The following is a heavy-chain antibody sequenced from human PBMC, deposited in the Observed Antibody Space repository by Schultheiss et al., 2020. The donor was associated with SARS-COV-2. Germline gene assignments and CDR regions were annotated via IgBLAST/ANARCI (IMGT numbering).Heavy chain of an antibody. CDR1: GGSVSSGSDH. CDR3: AKVEDTDYSSSFDY. Sequence: SETLSLTCTVSGGSVSSGSDHWSWIRQPPGKGLEWIGYIYYSGNTKYNPSLKSRVTISVDTSKNQFSLKLSSVTAADTAVYYCAKVEDTDYSSSFDYWGQGTLVTVSS. CDR2: IYYSGNT. V-gene: IGHV4-61*01. D-gene: IGHD6-19*01. J-gene: IGHJ4*02.